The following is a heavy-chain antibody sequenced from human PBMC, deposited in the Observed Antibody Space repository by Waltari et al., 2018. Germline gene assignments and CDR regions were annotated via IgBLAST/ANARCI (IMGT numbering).Heavy chain of an antibody. CDR2: ITGSGTRT. Sequence: EVHLLESXGDLVQPGGSLRLSCXASGXPFSSYXMSGVRQDPGKGLEWVSTITGSGTRTYXADSVKGRXTISXDNXKNTLXLXMNSLRAXXXAVYXCAKELIYDXXLNYGDYXGQGTLVTVXS. CDR3: AKELIYDXXLNYGDY. V-gene: IGHV3-23*01. CDR1: GXPFSSYX. D-gene: IGHD3-10*01. J-gene: IGHJ4*02.